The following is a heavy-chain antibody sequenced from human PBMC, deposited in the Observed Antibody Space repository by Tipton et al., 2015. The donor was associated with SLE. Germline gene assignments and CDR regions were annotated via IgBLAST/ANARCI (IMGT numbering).Heavy chain of an antibody. CDR2: IRYVGTNT. V-gene: IGHV3-30*02. D-gene: IGHD5-18*01. CDR1: GFTFSSYG. CDR3: VRGLRDTVGMDV. J-gene: IGHJ6*02. Sequence: SGFTFSSYGMHWVRQAPGKGLEWVAFIRYVGTNTLYADSVKGRFTISRDNSKNMLYLEMSSLRAEDTAIYYCVRGLRDTVGMDVWGQGTTVTVSS.